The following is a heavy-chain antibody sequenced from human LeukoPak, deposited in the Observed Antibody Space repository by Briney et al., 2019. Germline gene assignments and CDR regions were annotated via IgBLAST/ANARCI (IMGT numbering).Heavy chain of an antibody. CDR1: GGSISSSSYY. V-gene: IGHV4-39*01. J-gene: IGHJ4*02. D-gene: IGHD6-6*01. CDR3: ARHSDSGYSSSSPFDY. CDR2: IYYSGST. Sequence: SETLSLTCTVSGGSISSSSYYWGWIRQPPGKGLEWIGSIYYSGSTYYNPSLKSRVTISVDTSKNQFSLKLSSVTAADTAVYYCARHSDSGYSSSSPFDYWGQGTLVTVSS.